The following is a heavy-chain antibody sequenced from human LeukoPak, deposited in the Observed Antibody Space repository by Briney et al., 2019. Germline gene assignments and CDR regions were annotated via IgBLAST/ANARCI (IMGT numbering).Heavy chain of an antibody. V-gene: IGHV3-73*01. CDR2: IRSKANSYAT. D-gene: IGHD3-10*01. Sequence: GGSLRLSCAASGFTFSGSAMRWVRQASGKGLGWVGRIRSKANSYATAYAASVKGRFTISRDGSKNTAYLQMNSLKTEDTAVYHCTRRGSDPFDSWGQGTLVTVSS. J-gene: IGHJ4*02. CDR3: TRRGSDPFDS. CDR1: GFTFSGSA.